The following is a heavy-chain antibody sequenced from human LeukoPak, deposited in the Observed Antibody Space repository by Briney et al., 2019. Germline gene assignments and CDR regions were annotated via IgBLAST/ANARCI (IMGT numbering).Heavy chain of an antibody. Sequence: GASVKVSCKASGGTFSSYAISWVRQAPGQGLEWMGGIIPIFGTANYAQKFQGRVTITADESTSTAYMELSSLRSEDTAVYYCAKAPGYGSGSGPFDYWGQGTLVTVSS. CDR3: AKAPGYGSGSGPFDY. V-gene: IGHV1-69*13. J-gene: IGHJ4*02. CDR1: GGTFSSYA. D-gene: IGHD3-10*01. CDR2: IIPIFGTA.